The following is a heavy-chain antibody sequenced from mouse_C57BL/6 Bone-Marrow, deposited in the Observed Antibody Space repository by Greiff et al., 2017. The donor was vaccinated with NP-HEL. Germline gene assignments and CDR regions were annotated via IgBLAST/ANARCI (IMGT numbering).Heavy chain of an antibody. CDR1: GFTFSSYG. D-gene: IGHD5-2*01. V-gene: IGHV5-6*01. J-gene: IGHJ3*01. CDR3: ARGILGFAY. CDR2: ISSGGSYT. Sequence: EVQGVESGGDLVKPGGSLKLSCAASGFTFSSYGMSWVRQTPDKRLEWVATISSGGSYTYYPDSVKGRFTFSRDNAKNTLYLQMSSLKSEDTAMYYCARGILGFAYWGQGTLVTVSA.